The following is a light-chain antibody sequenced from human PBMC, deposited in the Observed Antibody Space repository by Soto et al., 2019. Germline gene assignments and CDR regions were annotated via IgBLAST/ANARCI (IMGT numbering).Light chain of an antibody. V-gene: IGLV2-23*01. CDR2: EGT. CDR1: NNDVGNYKL. J-gene: IGLJ3*02. CDR3: YSYAGTSTWV. Sequence: QSALTQPASVSESPGQSITISCTGTNNDVGNYKLVSWFQHHLGKAPKLMIYEGTKRPSGVSNRFSASQSGNTASLTISGLQAEDEADYYCYSYAGTSTWVFGGGTKLTVL.